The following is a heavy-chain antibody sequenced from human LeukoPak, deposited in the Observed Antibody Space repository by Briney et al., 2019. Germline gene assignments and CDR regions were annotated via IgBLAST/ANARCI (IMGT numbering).Heavy chain of an antibody. V-gene: IGHV1-69*06. CDR3: AREGTTVTTGDY. CDR2: IIPIFGTA. J-gene: IGHJ4*02. CDR1: GGTFSSYA. D-gene: IGHD4-17*01. Sequence: SVKVSCKASGGTFSSYAISWVRQAPGQGLEWMGGIIPIFGTANYAQKFQGRVTITADKSTSTAYMELSSLRSEDTAVYYCAREGTTVTTGDYWGQGTLVTVSS.